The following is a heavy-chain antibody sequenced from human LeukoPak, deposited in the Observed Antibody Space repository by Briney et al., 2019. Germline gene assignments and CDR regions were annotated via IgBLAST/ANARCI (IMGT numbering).Heavy chain of an antibody. J-gene: IGHJ4*02. CDR2: ISYDGSNK. Sequence: GGSLRLSCAASGFTFSSYAMHWVCQAPGKGLEWAAVISYDGSNKYYADSVKGRFTISRDNSKNTLYLQMNSLRAEDTAVYYCASISGLWFGEFRTAFDYWGQGTLVTVSS. CDR3: ASISGLWFGEFRTAFDY. V-gene: IGHV3-30*04. D-gene: IGHD3-10*01. CDR1: GFTFSSYA.